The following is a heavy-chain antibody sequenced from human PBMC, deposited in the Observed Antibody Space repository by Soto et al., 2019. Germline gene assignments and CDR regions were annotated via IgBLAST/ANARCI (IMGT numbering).Heavy chain of an antibody. Sequence: PSETLSLTCTVSGGSISSYYWSWIRQPPGKGLEWIGYIYYSGSTNYNPSLKSRVTISVDTSKNQFSLKLSSVTAADTAVYYCARHGGETWIQLWYQPYYYGMDVWGQGTTVTVSS. J-gene: IGHJ6*02. CDR2: IYYSGST. CDR1: GGSISSYY. V-gene: IGHV4-59*08. CDR3: ARHGGETWIQLWYQPYYYGMDV. D-gene: IGHD5-18*01.